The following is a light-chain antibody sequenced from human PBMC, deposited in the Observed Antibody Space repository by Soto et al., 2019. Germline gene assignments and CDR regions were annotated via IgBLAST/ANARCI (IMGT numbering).Light chain of an antibody. CDR1: SSDGGGYNY. CDR2: DVS. CDR3: TSYTSSSTYVV. V-gene: IGLV2-14*01. J-gene: IGLJ2*01. Sequence: ALTQAASVSGSPGKAITISCTGTSSDGGGYNYVSWYQQHPGKGPKLMIYDVSNRPSGVSNRFSGSKSGNTASLNISRLEAEEEADYYCTSYTSSSTYVVFGGGTKLTVL.